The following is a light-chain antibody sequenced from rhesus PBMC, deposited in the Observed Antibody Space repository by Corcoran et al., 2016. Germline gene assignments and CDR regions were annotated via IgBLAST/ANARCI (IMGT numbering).Light chain of an antibody. V-gene: IGKV2-78*01. Sequence: DIVMTQTPLSLPVTPGEPASISCRSSQSLLHSNGDTYLFWYLQKPGQSPQLLIYLGSNRASGVPDRFSGSGSGTDFTLKISGVEAEDVGVYYCWQDIQLPLTFGGGTKVELK. CDR1: QSLLHSNGDTY. CDR3: WQDIQLPLT. J-gene: IGKJ4*01. CDR2: LGS.